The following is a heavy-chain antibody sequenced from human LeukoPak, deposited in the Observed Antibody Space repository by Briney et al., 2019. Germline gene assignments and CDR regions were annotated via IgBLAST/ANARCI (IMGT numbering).Heavy chain of an antibody. CDR2: ISAYNGNT. J-gene: IGHJ3*02. Sequence: AASVKVSCKASGYTFTSYGISWLRQAPGQGLEWMGWISAYNGNTNYAQKLQGRVTMTTDTSTSTAYMELRSLRSDDTAVYYCAGAEGYCSGGSCYSGAAFDIWGQGTMVTVSS. CDR1: GYTFTSYG. D-gene: IGHD2-15*01. V-gene: IGHV1-18*01. CDR3: AGAEGYCSGGSCYSGAAFDI.